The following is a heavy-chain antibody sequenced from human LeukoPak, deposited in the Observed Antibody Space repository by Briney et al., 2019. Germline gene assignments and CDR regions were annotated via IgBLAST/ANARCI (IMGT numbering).Heavy chain of an antibody. CDR3: ARASGSSLTHFFDY. V-gene: IGHV3-11*04. D-gene: IGHD1-26*01. J-gene: IGHJ4*02. CDR1: GFTFSDYY. CDR2: ISSSHSTI. Sequence: GGSLRLSCAASGFTFSDYYMSWIRQAPGKGLEWVSYISSSHSTIYYADSVKGRFTISRDNAKNSLYLQMNSLRAEDTAVYYCARASGSSLTHFFDYWGQGTLVTVSS.